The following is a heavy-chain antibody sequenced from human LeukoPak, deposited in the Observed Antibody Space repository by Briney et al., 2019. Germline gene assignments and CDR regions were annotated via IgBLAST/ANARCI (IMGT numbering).Heavy chain of an antibody. CDR1: GFSFSGYW. CDR3: ARRGSTDY. J-gene: IGHJ4*02. D-gene: IGHD2/OR15-2a*01. Sequence: GGSLRLSCAASGFSFSGYWMTWVRQAPGKGLEWVANIKEDGSEKYYADFVKGRFTISRDNTKNSLDLQMNSLRAEDTAVYYCARRGSTDYWGQGTLVTVSS. V-gene: IGHV3-7*03. CDR2: IKEDGSEK.